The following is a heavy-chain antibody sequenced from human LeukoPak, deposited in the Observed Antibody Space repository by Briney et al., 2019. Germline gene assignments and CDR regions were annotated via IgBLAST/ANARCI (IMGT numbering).Heavy chain of an antibody. CDR1: GFTFSVYA. CDR3: ARYITWWDV. V-gene: IGHV3-21*01. Sequence: GGSLRLSCAASGFTFSVYAMSWVRQAPGKGLEWVSSISSSGSYIYYADSVKGRFTISRDNAKNSLYLQMNSLRAEDTAVYYCARYITWWDVWGKGTTVTISS. CDR2: ISSSGSYI. D-gene: IGHD2-8*02. J-gene: IGHJ6*04.